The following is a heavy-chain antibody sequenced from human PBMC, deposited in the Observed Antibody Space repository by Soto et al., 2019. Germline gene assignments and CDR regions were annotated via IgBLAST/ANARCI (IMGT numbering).Heavy chain of an antibody. V-gene: IGHV3-30*18. Sequence: QVQLVESGGGVVQPGGSLRLSCAASGFTFSSYAMHWVRQAPGKGLEWVALISYGGTNKYYADSVKGRFTISRDNSKNTLYLQMNGLRAEDTAVYYCAKGGYGDEPLFYYMDVCGNGTTATVSS. D-gene: IGHD4-17*01. CDR3: AKGGYGDEPLFYYMDV. CDR1: GFTFSSYA. CDR2: ISYGGTNK. J-gene: IGHJ6*03.